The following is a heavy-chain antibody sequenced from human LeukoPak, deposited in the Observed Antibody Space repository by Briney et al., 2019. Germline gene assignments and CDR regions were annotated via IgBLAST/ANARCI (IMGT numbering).Heavy chain of an antibody. CDR2: IKSKTDGGTT. CDR3: TTGHYYGSGSYRY. J-gene: IGHJ4*02. D-gene: IGHD3-10*01. CDR1: GFTFSNAW. Sequence: GGSLRLSCAASGFTFSNAWMSWVRQAQGMGREWGGRIKSKTDGGTTDYAAPVKGRFTISRDDSKNTLYLQMNSLKTEDTAVYYCTTGHYYGSGSYRYWGQGTLVTVSS. V-gene: IGHV3-15*01.